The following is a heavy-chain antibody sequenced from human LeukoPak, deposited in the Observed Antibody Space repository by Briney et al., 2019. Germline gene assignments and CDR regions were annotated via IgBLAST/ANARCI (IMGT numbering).Heavy chain of an antibody. CDR1: GYTFTGHG. CDR3: ARRHVDHGADH. D-gene: IGHD4/OR15-4a*01. V-gene: IGHV1-18*01. Sequence: ASVKVSCKASGYTFTGHGISWVRQAPGQGLEWMGWISVYTTNTAYTERLQDRITMTTDPSTSTAYLELRSLGFDDTAVYYCARRHVDHGADHWGQGTLVTVSS. J-gene: IGHJ5*02. CDR2: ISVYTTNT.